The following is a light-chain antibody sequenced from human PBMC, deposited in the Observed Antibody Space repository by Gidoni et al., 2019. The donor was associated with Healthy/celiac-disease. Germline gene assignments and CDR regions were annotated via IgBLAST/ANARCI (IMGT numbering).Light chain of an antibody. CDR3: QVWDSSSDHLV. J-gene: IGLJ2*01. V-gene: IGLV3-21*02. CDR1: NIGSKS. CDR2: DDI. Sequence: SYVLTQPPSVSGAPGQTARITCGGNNIGSKSVHWYQQKPGQAPVLVVYDDIDRPSGIPERFSGSNSGNTATLTISRVEAGDEADYYCQVWDSSSDHLVFGGGTKLTVL.